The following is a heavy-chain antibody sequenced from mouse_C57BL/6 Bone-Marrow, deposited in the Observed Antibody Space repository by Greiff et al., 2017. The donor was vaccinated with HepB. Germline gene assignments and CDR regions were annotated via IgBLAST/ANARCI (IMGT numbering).Heavy chain of an antibody. CDR3: ARRPGTWGYFDV. CDR1: GFTFSSYG. J-gene: IGHJ1*03. D-gene: IGHD4-1*01. V-gene: IGHV5-6*01. Sequence: EVQLVESGGDLVKPGGSLKLSCAASGFTFSSYGMSWVRQTPDKRLEWVATISSGGSYTYYPDSVKGRFTISRDNAKNTLYLQMSSLKSEDTAMYYCARRPGTWGYFDVWGTGTTVTVSS. CDR2: ISSGGSYT.